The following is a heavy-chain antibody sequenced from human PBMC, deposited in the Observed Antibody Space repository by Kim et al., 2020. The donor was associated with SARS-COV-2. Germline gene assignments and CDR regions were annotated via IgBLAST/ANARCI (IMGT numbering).Heavy chain of an antibody. Sequence: GGSLRLSCVASGFTLNTYWRHWVRQATGKGLVWVSRINTGGSATQYADSVKGRLTMSRDNAENTVILQMHSLRAEDTAVYYCARGMFASGFDVWGQGTTVTISS. D-gene: IGHD3-10*02. CDR1: GFTLNTYW. J-gene: IGHJ6*02. V-gene: IGHV3-74*01. CDR3: ARGMFASGFDV. CDR2: INTGGSAT.